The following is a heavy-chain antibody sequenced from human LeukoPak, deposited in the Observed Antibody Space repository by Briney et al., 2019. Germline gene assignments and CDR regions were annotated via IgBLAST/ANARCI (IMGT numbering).Heavy chain of an antibody. Sequence: PGGSLRLSCAASGFTVNNNYMSWVRQAPGKGLEGVSVIYIGGSTYYADSVKGRFTISRDNSKNTLYLQMNSLKTEDTAVYYCARGFSRSYCPGYWGQGTLVTVSS. V-gene: IGHV3-66*02. CDR2: IYIGGST. J-gene: IGHJ4*02. CDR3: ARGFSRSYCPGY. CDR1: GFTVNNNY. D-gene: IGHD1-26*01.